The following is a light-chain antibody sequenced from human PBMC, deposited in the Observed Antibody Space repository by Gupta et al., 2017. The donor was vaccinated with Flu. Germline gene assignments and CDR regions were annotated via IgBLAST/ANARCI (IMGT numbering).Light chain of an antibody. CDR2: DNN. J-gene: IGLJ1*01. CDR3: GAWESSRSDFYV. Sequence: VTTNWSGRSSNIGRSYVFCYQHRPDTAPNILLYDNNKRHSGRTARVSGSNSGTSATLGITVLPPGDEADYYCGAWESSRSDFYVFGTGTKVTVL. CDR1: SSNIGRSY. V-gene: IGLV1-51*01.